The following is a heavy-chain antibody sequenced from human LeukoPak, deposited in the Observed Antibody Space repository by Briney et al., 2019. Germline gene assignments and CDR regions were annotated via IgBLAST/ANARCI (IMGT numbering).Heavy chain of an antibody. CDR2: TYTSGNT. D-gene: IGHD1-26*01. Sequence: PSATLSLTCNVSGVSINTYYWSWIRQPPGKGLEWIGYTYTSGNTHHNPSLKSRVTISADTSKNQFSLKLNSVTAADTAVYYCARLIVGATYYSYYYYMDVWGIGTTVTVSS. CDR1: GVSINTYY. J-gene: IGHJ6*03. CDR3: ARLIVGATYYSYYYYMDV. V-gene: IGHV4-4*09.